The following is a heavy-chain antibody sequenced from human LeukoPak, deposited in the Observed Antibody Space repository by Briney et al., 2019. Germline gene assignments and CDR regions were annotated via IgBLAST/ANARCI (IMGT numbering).Heavy chain of an antibody. CDR2: IKPDGSEI. CDR1: GFSFSDSW. V-gene: IGHV3-7*01. J-gene: IGHJ4*02. CDR3: ARDLWDH. Sequence: GGSLRLSCAASGFSFSDSWMDWVRQAPGKGLGWVANIKPDGSEIYYVDAVKGRFTISRDNAKNSLYLQMNSLRAEDTAVYYCARDLWDHWGQGTLVTVSS.